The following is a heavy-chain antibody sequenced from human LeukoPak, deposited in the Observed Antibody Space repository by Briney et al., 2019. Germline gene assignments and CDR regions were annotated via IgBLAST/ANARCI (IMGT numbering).Heavy chain of an antibody. CDR2: IITIRDMT. CDR3: VGCSGGSCYSRDWFDP. Sequence: AVNVSCKACRCTFNKYAISGVGQAPGQGREWMGIIITIRDMTNYAQKFQGRVTITAAKNTSTAYMELRSRSTEDTVVYYCVGCSGGSCYSRDWFDPWGQGTRVTVSS. V-gene: IGHV1-69*04. D-gene: IGHD2-15*01. CDR1: RCTFNKYA. J-gene: IGHJ5*02.